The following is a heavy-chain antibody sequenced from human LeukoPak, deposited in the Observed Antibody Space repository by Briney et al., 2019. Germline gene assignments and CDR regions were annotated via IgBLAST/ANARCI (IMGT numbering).Heavy chain of an antibody. CDR2: IYTSGST. CDR1: GGSISSYY. Sequence: SETLSLTCTVSGGSISSYYWSWIRQPAGKGLEWIGRIYTSGSTNYNPSLKSRVAMSVDTSKNQFSLKVSSVTAADTAVYYCAGPAGTYWYFDLWGRGTLVTVSS. V-gene: IGHV4-4*07. J-gene: IGHJ2*01. CDR3: AGPAGTYWYFDL. D-gene: IGHD1-26*01.